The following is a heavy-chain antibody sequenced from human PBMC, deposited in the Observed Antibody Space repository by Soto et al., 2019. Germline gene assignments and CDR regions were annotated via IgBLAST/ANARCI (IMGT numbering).Heavy chain of an antibody. Sequence: SETLSLTCTVSGVSITSHHWTWIRQSPGTGLEYIGYVYYSGKTNYNPSLKSRVTISVDTSKNQFSLKLSSVTAADTAVYYCATLMRGYSGYDSDYWGQGTLVTVSS. D-gene: IGHD5-12*01. CDR2: VYYSGKT. CDR1: GVSITSHH. V-gene: IGHV4-59*08. J-gene: IGHJ4*02. CDR3: ATLMRGYSGYDSDY.